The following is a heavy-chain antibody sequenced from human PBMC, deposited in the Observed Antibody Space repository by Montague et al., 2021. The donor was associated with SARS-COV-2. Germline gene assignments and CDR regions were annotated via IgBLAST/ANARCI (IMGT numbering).Heavy chain of an antibody. J-gene: IGHJ6*03. CDR1: GGSISSGSYY. CDR2: IYTSGST. CDR3: ARAPGQYYYYYMDV. Sequence: TLSLTCTVSGGSISSGSYYWSWIRQPAGKGLEWIGRIYTSGSTNYNPSLKSRVTISVDTSKNQFSLKLSSVTAADTAVYYCARAPGQYYYYYMDVWGKGTTVTVPS. D-gene: IGHD1-1*01. V-gene: IGHV4-61*02.